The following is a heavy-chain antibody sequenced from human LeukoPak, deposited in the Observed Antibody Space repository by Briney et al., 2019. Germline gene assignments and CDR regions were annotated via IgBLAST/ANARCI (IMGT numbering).Heavy chain of an antibody. D-gene: IGHD3-10*01. CDR2: IHYRGTT. CDR1: GGSISSSSYY. CDR3: ARLNYYGSGSYSAFYFDY. J-gene: IGHJ4*02. V-gene: IGHV4-39*01. Sequence: SETLSLTCTVSGGSISSSSYYWGWIRQPPGKGLEWIGSIHYRGTTYYNPSLKSRVTISVDTSKNQFSLKLSSVTAADTAVYYCARLNYYGSGSYSAFYFDYWGQGTLVTVSS.